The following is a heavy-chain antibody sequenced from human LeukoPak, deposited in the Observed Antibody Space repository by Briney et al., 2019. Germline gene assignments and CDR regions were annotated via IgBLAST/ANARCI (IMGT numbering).Heavy chain of an antibody. Sequence: GASVKVSCKASGYTFTGYFMHWVRPAPGQGLEWMGWINPNSGGTNYAQKFQGRDTMTSDTSISTAYMELSRLRSDDTAVYYCARGVGSLYWGQGTLVTVSS. CDR1: GYTFTGYF. CDR2: INPNSGGT. J-gene: IGHJ4*02. D-gene: IGHD2-15*01. V-gene: IGHV1-2*02. CDR3: ARGVGSLY.